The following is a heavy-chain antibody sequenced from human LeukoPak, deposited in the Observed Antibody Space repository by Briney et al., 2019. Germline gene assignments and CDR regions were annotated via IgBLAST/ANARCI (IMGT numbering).Heavy chain of an antibody. J-gene: IGHJ4*02. CDR3: AVQDGTAMVTFDY. Sequence: SGTLSLTCTVSGGSISSSSYYWGWIRQPPGKGLEWIGSIYYSGSTYYNPSLKSRVTISVDTSKNQFSLKLSSVTAADTAVYYCAVQDGTAMVTFDYWGQGTLVTVSS. CDR1: GGSISSSSYY. D-gene: IGHD5-18*01. V-gene: IGHV4-39*07. CDR2: IYYSGST.